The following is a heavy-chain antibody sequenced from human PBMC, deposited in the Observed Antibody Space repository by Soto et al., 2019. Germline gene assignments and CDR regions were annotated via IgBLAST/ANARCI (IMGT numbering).Heavy chain of an antibody. CDR2: ISSSSSTT. V-gene: IGHV3-48*02. Sequence: EVQLVESGGGLAQPGGSLRLSCAASGFTFSSYGMNWVRQAPGKGLEWVSFISSSSSTTHYADSVKGRFTISRDNAKNSLYLQVNSLRDEDTAVYFCARDKYDSSWPYGLDYWGPGTLVTVSS. CDR3: ARDKYDSSWPYGLDY. CDR1: GFTFSSYG. D-gene: IGHD6-13*01. J-gene: IGHJ4*02.